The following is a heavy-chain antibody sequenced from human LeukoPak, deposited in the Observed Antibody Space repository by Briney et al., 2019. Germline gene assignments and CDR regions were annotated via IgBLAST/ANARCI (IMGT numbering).Heavy chain of an antibody. CDR3: ARLGYCSGGSCYWSDY. J-gene: IGHJ4*02. V-gene: IGHV1-2*02. Sequence: ASVNVSCKASGYTFTGYYMHWVRQAPGQGLEWMGWINPNSGGTNYAQKFQGRVTMTRDTSISTAYMELSRLRSDDTAVYYCARLGYCSGGSCYWSDYWGQGTLVTVSS. D-gene: IGHD2-15*01. CDR1: GYTFTGYY. CDR2: INPNSGGT.